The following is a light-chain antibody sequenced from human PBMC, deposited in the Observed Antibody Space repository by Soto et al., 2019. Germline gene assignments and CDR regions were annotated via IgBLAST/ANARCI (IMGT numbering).Light chain of an antibody. CDR2: DAS. Sequence: IRMTQSPSTLSASVGDRVTVTCRASHNIFTYVAWYQHRAGGAPKLLIFDASTLQSGVPPRFSGGGSGTDFTLTINGLQPEDSASYYCQHYTLYSGPFGQGTYV. CDR3: QHYTLYSGP. CDR1: HNIFTY. J-gene: IGKJ1*01. V-gene: IGKV1-5*01.